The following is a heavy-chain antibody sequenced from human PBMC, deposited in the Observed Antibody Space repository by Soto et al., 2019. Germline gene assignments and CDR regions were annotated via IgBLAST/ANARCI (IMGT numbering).Heavy chain of an antibody. J-gene: IGHJ3*02. V-gene: IGHV3-30*03. D-gene: IGHD1-26*01. CDR3: ATEWELPVGAFDI. Sequence: GGSLRLSCAASGFTFSSYGMHWVRQAPGKGLEWVAVISYDGSNKYYADSVKGRFTISRDNSKNTLYLQMNSLRAEDTAVYYCATEWELPVGAFDIWGQGTMVTVSS. CDR2: ISYDGSNK. CDR1: GFTFSSYG.